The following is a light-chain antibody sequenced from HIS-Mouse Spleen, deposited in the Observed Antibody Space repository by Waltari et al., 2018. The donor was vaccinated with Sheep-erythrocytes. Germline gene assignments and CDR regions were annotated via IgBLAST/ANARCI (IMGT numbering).Light chain of an antibody. CDR1: SSNVGSYNL. CDR3: CSYAGSSTPWV. J-gene: IGLJ3*02. CDR2: EGS. V-gene: IGLV2-23*01. Sequence: QSALTQPASVSGSPGQSITISCTGTSSNVGSYNLFHWYQQHPGKAPKLMIYEGSKRPSGVSNRFSGSKSGNTASLTISGLQAEDEADYYCCSYAGSSTPWVFGGGTKLTVL.